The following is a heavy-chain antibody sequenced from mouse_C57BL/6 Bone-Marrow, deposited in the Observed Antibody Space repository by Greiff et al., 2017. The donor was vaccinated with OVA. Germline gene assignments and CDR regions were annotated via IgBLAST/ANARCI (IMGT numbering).Heavy chain of an antibody. D-gene: IGHD4-1*01. CDR3: ASVGYPLFDY. CDR1: GYSFTDYN. CDR2: INPNYGTT. J-gene: IGHJ2*01. V-gene: IGHV1-39*01. Sequence: VQLKESGPELVKPGASVKISCKASGYSFTDYNMNWVKQSNGKSLEWIGVINPNYGTTSYNQKFKGKASLTVDPSSSTAYMQLNSLTSEDSAVXYCASVGYPLFDYWGQGTTLTVSS.